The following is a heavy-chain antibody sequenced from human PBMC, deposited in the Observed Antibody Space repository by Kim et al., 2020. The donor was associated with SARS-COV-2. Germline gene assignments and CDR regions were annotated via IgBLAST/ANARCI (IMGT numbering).Heavy chain of an antibody. CDR3: AKVGSGWFWGG. Sequence: GGSLRLSCAASGFTFSSYAMSWVRQAPGKGLEWVSGISDGGAGTYYADSVKGRFTISRDNSKNTLYLQMNSLRAEDTAVYYCAKVGSGWFWGGWGQGTLVTVSS. CDR2: ISDGGAGT. D-gene: IGHD6-19*01. V-gene: IGHV3-23*01. CDR1: GFTFSSYA. J-gene: IGHJ4*02.